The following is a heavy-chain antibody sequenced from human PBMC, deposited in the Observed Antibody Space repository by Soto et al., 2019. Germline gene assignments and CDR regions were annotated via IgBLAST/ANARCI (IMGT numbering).Heavy chain of an antibody. V-gene: IGHV4-59*01. CDR3: ARDRGADYDFWSGYRYNLFDP. D-gene: IGHD3-3*01. CDR2: IYNSGSS. Sequence: QGQLQESGTGLVKPSETLSLTCSDFDGSISNYYWSWIRQPPGKGLEWIGYIYNSGSSDYNPSLKSRVTISIDTSKNQFSLKLSSVTAADTAVYYCARDRGADYDFWSGYRYNLFDPWGPGTLVTVSS. J-gene: IGHJ5*02. CDR1: DGSISNYY.